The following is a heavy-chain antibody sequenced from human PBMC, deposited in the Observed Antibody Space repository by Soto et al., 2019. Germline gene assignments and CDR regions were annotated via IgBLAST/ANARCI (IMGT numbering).Heavy chain of an antibody. V-gene: IGHV4-59*01. D-gene: IGHD2-15*01. Sequence: SETLSLTCTVSDASISTYYWSWIRQPPRKGLEWIGYISYSGSTNYNPSLKSRVTISFDASKNEISLQVRSATAADAAVYYCARDLKEYCSDGKCNWFGPWGQGTLVTVSS. CDR1: DASISTYY. CDR2: ISYSGST. CDR3: ARDLKEYCSDGKCNWFGP. J-gene: IGHJ5*02.